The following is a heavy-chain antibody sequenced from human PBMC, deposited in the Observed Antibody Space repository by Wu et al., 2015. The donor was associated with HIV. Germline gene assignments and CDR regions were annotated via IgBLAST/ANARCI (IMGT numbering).Heavy chain of an antibody. Sequence: QVHLVQSGAEVRNPGASVKVSCKATGHTFTRDYMFWVRQAPGQGLEWMGVINPSGGRQKLRTEKFQGKSHHLTRGGHVQNEYSLHGAEQPEINERTKAVYYCAKVVTTWDFDYWGQGTWSPS. CDR2: INPSGGRQ. J-gene: IGHJ4*02. CDR1: GHTFTRDY. D-gene: IGHD4-11*01. V-gene: IGHV1-46*03. CDR3: AKVVTTWDFDY.